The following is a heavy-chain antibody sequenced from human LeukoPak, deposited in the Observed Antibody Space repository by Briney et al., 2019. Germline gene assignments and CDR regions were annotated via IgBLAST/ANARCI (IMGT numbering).Heavy chain of an antibody. J-gene: IGHJ6*02. CDR2: XXXXXXX. D-gene: IGHD3-9*01. V-gene: IGHV4-34*01. CDR1: GGSFSGYY. Sequence: SETLSLTCAVYGGSFSGYYWSWIRQPPGKGXXXXXXXXXXXXXNYNPSLKSRVTTSVDTSKNQFSLKLSSVTAADTAVYYCASPYYDILTGYYNGYYYGMDVWGQGTTVTVSS. CDR3: ASPYYDILTGYYNGYYYGMDV.